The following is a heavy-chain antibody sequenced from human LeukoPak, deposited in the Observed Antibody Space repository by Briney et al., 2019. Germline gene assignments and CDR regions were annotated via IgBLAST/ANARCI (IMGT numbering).Heavy chain of an antibody. CDR2: INHSGST. D-gene: IGHD6-19*01. J-gene: IGHJ4*02. V-gene: IGHV4-34*01. CDR3: ARASGWFYYFDY. Sequence: SETLSLTCAVYGGSFSGYYWSWIRQPPGKGLEWIGEINHSGSTNYNPSLKSRVTMSVDTSKNQFSLKLSSVTAADTAVYYCARASGWFYYFDYWGQGTLVTVSS. CDR1: GGSFSGYY.